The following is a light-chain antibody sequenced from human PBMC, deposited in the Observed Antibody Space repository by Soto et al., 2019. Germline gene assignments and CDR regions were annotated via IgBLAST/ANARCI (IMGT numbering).Light chain of an antibody. CDR2: GAS. CDR3: QQYNNWPDVT. Sequence: EILMTPSPAILSMYPGERATLSCRASQSVSSNLAWYQQKPGQAPRLLIYGASTRATGIPARFSGSGSGTEFTLTISSLQSEDFAVYYCQQYNNWPDVTFGQGTKLDIK. V-gene: IGKV3-15*01. J-gene: IGKJ1*01. CDR1: QSVSSN.